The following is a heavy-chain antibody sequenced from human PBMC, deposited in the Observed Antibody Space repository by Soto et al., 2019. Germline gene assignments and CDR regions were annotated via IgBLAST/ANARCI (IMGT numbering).Heavy chain of an antibody. Sequence: PAESLKISCTGFGYTFTTFWISWVRQMPGKGLEWMGRIDPGDTYATYSPAFQGHVTISADKATSTAYLQWSSLKASDTAMYYCARIYCTTTTCDSWFDPWGQGTLVTVSS. V-gene: IGHV5-10-1*01. J-gene: IGHJ5*02. CDR1: GYTFTTFW. D-gene: IGHD2-2*01. CDR3: ARIYCTTTTCDSWFDP. CDR2: IDPGDTYA.